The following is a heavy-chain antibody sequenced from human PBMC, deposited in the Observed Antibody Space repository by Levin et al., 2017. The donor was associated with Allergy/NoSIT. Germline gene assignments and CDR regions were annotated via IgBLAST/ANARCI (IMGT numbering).Heavy chain of an antibody. CDR2: INHSGST. D-gene: IGHD1-1*01. Sequence: SETLSLTCAVYGGSFSGYYWSWIRQPPGKGLEWIGEINHSGSTNYNPSLKSRVTISVDTSKNQFSLKLSSVTAADTAVYYCARGYWSLTTPWFDPWGQGTLVTVSS. V-gene: IGHV4-34*01. CDR1: GGSFSGYY. CDR3: ARGYWSLTTPWFDP. J-gene: IGHJ5*02.